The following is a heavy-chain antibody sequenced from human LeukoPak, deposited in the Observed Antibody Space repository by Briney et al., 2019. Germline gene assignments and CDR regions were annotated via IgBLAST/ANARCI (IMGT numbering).Heavy chain of an antibody. CDR2: ISSNSGGI. CDR1: GFRFDDYA. Sequence: GGSLRLSCAASGFRFDDYAMHWVRQAPGKGLEWVSGISSNSGGINYADSVKGRFTISRDNSKNTLYLQMNSLRAEDTAVYYCAKDSYYYGSGSPYYFDYWGQGTLVTVSS. D-gene: IGHD3-10*01. J-gene: IGHJ4*02. CDR3: AKDSYYYGSGSPYYFDY. V-gene: IGHV3-9*01.